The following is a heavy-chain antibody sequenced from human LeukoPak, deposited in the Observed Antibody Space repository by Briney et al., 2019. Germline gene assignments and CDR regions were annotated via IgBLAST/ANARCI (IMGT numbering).Heavy chain of an antibody. CDR3: AKRHYYGSGSYYNEAATFDY. J-gene: IGHJ4*02. Sequence: GGSLRLSCAASGFTFSDYYMSWVRQAPGKGLEWVSAISGSGYSAYYADSVKGRFTISRDNSKNSLYLQMNSLRAEDTAVYYCAKRHYYGSGSYYNEAATFDYWGQGTLVTVSS. CDR2: ISGSGYSA. CDR1: GFTFSDYY. V-gene: IGHV3-23*01. D-gene: IGHD3-10*01.